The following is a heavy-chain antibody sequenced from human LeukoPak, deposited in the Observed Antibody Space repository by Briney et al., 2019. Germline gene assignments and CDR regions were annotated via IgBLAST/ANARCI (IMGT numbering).Heavy chain of an antibody. CDR1: GGSISSSPYY. Sequence: SETLSLTCTVSGGSISSSPYYWGWIRQPPGKGLEWIGNIYYSGSTYYNPSLKTRVTISADTSKNQFSLKLTSVTAADTAVYYCARHASVDGNWPRPLDYWGQGSLVTVSS. J-gene: IGHJ4*02. D-gene: IGHD6-19*01. V-gene: IGHV4-39*01. CDR3: ARHASVDGNWPRPLDY. CDR2: IYYSGST.